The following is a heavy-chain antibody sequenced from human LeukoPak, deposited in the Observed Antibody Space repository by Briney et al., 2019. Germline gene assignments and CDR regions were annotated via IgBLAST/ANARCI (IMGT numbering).Heavy chain of an antibody. CDR1: GFTVSSIY. CDR3: ARDPYDIPGSDIVVGGYFDY. V-gene: IGHV3-30-3*01. D-gene: IGHD2-15*01. Sequence: GGSLRLSCAASGFTVSSIYMSWVRQAPGKGLEWVAVISYDGSNKYYADSVKGRFTISRDNSKNTLYLQMNSLRAEDTAVYYCARDPYDIPGSDIVVGGYFDYWGQGTLVTVSS. CDR2: ISYDGSNK. J-gene: IGHJ4*02.